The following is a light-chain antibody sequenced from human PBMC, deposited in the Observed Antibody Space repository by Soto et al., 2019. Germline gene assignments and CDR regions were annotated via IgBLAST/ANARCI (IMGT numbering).Light chain of an antibody. CDR2: DAS. Sequence: IVLTQSPGTLSLSPGERATLSCRASQSVSSSYLAWYQQKPGQAPRLLIYDASSRATGIPDRFSGSGSGTDFTLTINRLEPEDFAVYYCQQYGRSPTTFGQGTKVEIK. CDR3: QQYGRSPTT. J-gene: IGKJ1*01. V-gene: IGKV3-20*01. CDR1: QSVSSSY.